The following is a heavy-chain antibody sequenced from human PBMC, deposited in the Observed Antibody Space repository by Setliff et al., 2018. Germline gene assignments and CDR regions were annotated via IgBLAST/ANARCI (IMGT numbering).Heavy chain of an antibody. CDR2: IYSSGNT. CDR3: ARDPSSVAARPGY. J-gene: IGHJ4*02. Sequence: SETLSLTCTVSGDSIRSSRYYWGWIRQPPGKGLEWIGSIYSSGNTYYNPSLKRRVTISVDTTKNQFSLQLNSVTAADTAVYYCARDPSSVAARPGYWGQGTPVTVS. CDR1: GDSIRSSRYY. V-gene: IGHV4-39*07. D-gene: IGHD6-6*01.